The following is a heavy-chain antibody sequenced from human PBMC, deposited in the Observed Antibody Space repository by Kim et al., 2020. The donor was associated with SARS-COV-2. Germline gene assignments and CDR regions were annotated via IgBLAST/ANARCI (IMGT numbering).Heavy chain of an antibody. Sequence: SLKRRVTISVDTTKNQFSLKLSSVTAADTAVYYCARPGGRAARWANWFDPWGQGTLVTVSS. V-gene: IGHV4-34*01. D-gene: IGHD6-6*01. CDR3: ARPGGRAARWANWFDP. J-gene: IGHJ5*02.